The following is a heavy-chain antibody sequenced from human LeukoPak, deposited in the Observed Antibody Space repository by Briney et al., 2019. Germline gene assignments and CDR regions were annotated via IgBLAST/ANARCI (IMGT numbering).Heavy chain of an antibody. Sequence: PGRSLRLSCELSGFTVTSNYLNWVRQAPGRGLEWVSVTFPNGRTYYIDSVKGRFTVSRDTSKNTLYLQMTSLRADDTAVYYCARGLATDSWGQGTLVIVS. J-gene: IGHJ4*02. CDR2: TFPNGRT. CDR1: GFTVTSNY. V-gene: IGHV3-66*01. CDR3: ARGLATDS.